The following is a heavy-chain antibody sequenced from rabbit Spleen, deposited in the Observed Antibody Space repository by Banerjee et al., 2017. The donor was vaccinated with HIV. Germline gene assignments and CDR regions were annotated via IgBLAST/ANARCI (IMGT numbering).Heavy chain of an antibody. V-gene: IGHV1S45*01. CDR2: IDVTKSGST. D-gene: IGHD4-2*01. J-gene: IGHJ4*01. Sequence: QEKLEESGGDLVKPGASLTLTCKASGLDFSSNYWICWVRQAPGKGLEWIACIDVTKSGSTYYASWAKGRFTISKTSSTTVTLQMTSLTAADTATYFCARDSAGREDFNLWGPGTLVTVS. CDR1: GLDFSSNYW. CDR3: ARDSAGREDFNL.